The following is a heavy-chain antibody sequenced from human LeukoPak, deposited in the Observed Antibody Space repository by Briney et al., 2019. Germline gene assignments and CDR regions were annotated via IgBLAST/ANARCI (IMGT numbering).Heavy chain of an antibody. D-gene: IGHD3-9*01. J-gene: IGHJ4*02. Sequence: ASVKVSCKVSGYTLTELSMHWVRQAPGKGLEWMGGFEPADGEIIYAQKFQGRVTMTEDTSTDTAFMELRSLRSEDTAVYYCATRGLYDLLDYWGQGTLVTVSA. CDR1: GYTLTELS. CDR3: ATRGLYDLLDY. CDR2: FEPADGEI. V-gene: IGHV1-24*01.